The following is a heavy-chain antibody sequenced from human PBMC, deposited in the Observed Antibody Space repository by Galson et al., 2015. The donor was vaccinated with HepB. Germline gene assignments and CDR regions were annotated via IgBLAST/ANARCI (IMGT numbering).Heavy chain of an antibody. Sequence: SCKASGYTFTGYYMHWVRQAPGQGLEWMGWINPNSGGTNYAQKFQGWVTMTRDTSISTAYMELSRLRSDDTAVYYCARDSSSWYTNYYYGMDVWGQGTTVTVSS. D-gene: IGHD6-13*01. CDR3: ARDSSSWYTNYYYGMDV. CDR1: GYTFTGYY. J-gene: IGHJ6*02. CDR2: INPNSGGT. V-gene: IGHV1-2*04.